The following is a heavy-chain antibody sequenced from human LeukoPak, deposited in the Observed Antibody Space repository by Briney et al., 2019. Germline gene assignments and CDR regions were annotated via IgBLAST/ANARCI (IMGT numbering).Heavy chain of an antibody. CDR1: GFTFRNYA. J-gene: IGHJ4*02. V-gene: IGHV3-30-3*01. Sequence: PGGSLRLSCAASGFTFRNYAIHWVRQAPGKGLEWVAVISYGGSDKYYADSVRGRFTISRDNSKNTLYLQMNSLRAEDTAVYYCASFSGYSGGDYWGQGTLVTVSS. CDR3: ASFSGYSGGDY. CDR2: ISYGGSDK. D-gene: IGHD5-12*01.